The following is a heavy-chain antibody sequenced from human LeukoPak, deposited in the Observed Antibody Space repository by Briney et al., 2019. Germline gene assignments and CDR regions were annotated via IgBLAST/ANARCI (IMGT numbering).Heavy chain of an antibody. CDR3: AKDQTGERWQIFDY. J-gene: IGHJ4*02. CDR1: GFTFSSYA. Sequence: GGSLRLSCAASGFTFSSYAMSWVRQAPGKGLEWVSAISGSGGSTYYADSVKGRFTISRDKSKNTLCLQMNSLRAEDTAVYYCAKDQTGERWQIFDYWGQGTLVTVSS. D-gene: IGHD7-27*01. V-gene: IGHV3-23*01. CDR2: ISGSGGST.